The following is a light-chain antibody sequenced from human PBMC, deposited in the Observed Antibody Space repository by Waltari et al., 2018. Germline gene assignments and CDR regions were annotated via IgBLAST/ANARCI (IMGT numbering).Light chain of an antibody. CDR2: KDS. Sequence: SYELTQPPSVSVSPGQTARITCSGDALPKQYAYWYQQKPGQAPVLVIYKDSERPSGMPERFSGSSSGTTVTLTISGVQAEDEADYYCQSADSSGTYHVVFGGGTKLTVL. CDR1: ALPKQY. CDR3: QSADSSGTYHVV. J-gene: IGLJ2*01. V-gene: IGLV3-25*03.